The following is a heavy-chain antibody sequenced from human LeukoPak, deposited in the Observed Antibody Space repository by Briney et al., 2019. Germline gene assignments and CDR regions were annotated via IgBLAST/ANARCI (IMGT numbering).Heavy chain of an antibody. CDR3: ATSYCSSTSCFEYFQH. D-gene: IGHD2-2*01. V-gene: IGHV4-34*01. CDR2: IYYSGST. CDR1: GGSFSGYY. Sequence: SETLSLTCAVYGGSFSGYYWSWIRQPPGKGLEWIGSIYYSGSTYYNPSLKSRVTISVDTSKNQFSLKLSSVTAADTAVYYCATSYCSSTSCFEYFQHWGQGTLVTVSS. J-gene: IGHJ1*01.